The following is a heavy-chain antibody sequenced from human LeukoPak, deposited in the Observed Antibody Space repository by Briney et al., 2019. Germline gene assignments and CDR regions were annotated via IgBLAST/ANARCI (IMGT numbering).Heavy chain of an antibody. CDR1: GGSISSYY. D-gene: IGHD6-13*01. CDR3: ARSGFIAAAVKAFDY. Sequence: SETLSLTCTVSGGSISSYYWNWLRQPAGKGLEWIGRIYTSGSTNYNPSLKSRVTMSVDTSKNQFSLKLSSVTAADTAVYYCARSGFIAAAVKAFDYWGQGTLVTVSS. J-gene: IGHJ4*02. CDR2: IYTSGST. V-gene: IGHV4-4*07.